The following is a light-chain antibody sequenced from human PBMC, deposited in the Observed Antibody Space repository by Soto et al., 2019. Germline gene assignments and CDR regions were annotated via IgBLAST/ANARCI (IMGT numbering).Light chain of an antibody. CDR1: QGVSSY. CDR3: LQYSTWPPLYT. J-gene: IGKJ2*01. CDR2: DAS. Sequence: EIVMTQSPAALSVSLGERVSLTCRASQGVSSYLAWYQQKPGQAPRLLISDASTRATDIPDRFSGSVSGTDFTLTISSLQSSDLAVYYCLQYSTWPPLYTFGQGTKLEIK. V-gene: IGKV3-15*01.